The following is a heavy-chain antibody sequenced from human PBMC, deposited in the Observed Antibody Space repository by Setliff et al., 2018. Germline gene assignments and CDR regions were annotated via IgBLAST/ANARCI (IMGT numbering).Heavy chain of an antibody. J-gene: IGHJ4*02. D-gene: IGHD6-13*01. CDR1: GFTFSSYE. CDR3: ARAPILIAAAGNFDY. CDR2: ISSSGSTI. V-gene: IGHV3-48*03. Sequence: PGGSLRLSCVASGFTFSSYEMNWVRQAPGKGLEWVSYISSSGSTIYYADSVKGRFTISRDNAKNSLYLQMNSLRAEDTAVYYCARAPILIAAAGNFDYWGQGTLVTVSS.